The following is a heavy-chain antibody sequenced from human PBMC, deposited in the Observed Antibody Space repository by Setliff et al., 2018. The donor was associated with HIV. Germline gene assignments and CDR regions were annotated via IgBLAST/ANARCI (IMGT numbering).Heavy chain of an antibody. CDR1: GDSISRND. V-gene: IGHV4-59*01. D-gene: IGHD3-3*01. J-gene: IGHJ6*03. CDR2: IYYNGTT. Sequence: SETLSLTCTVSGDSISRNDWAWVRQPPGKGLEWIGHIYYNGTTNYNPSIKSRVTISVDTSKNQLSLKLNSVTGADTAIFYCARRVGITIFGAPNQYYYMDVWGKGTTVTSP. CDR3: ARRVGITIFGAPNQYYYMDV.